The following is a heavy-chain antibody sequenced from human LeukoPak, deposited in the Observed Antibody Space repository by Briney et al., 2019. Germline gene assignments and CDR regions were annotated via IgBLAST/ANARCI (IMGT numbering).Heavy chain of an antibody. J-gene: IGHJ4*02. V-gene: IGHV4-39*07. Sequence: PSETLSLTCTVSGGSISSSSYYWGWIRQPPGKGLEWIGSIYYSGSTYYNPSLKSRVTISVDTSKNQFSLKLSSVTAADTAVYYCATSNSGSSYFDYWGQGALVTVSS. CDR2: IYYSGST. D-gene: IGHD1-26*01. CDR3: ATSNSGSSYFDY. CDR1: GGSISSSSYY.